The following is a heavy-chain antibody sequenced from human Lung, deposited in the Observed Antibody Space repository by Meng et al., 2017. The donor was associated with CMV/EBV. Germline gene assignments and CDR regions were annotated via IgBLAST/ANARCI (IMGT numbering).Heavy chain of an antibody. J-gene: IGHJ4*02. Sequence: ASXXVSXKASGYTFTGYYMHWVRQAPGQGLEWMGWINPNSGTTNYAQKFQGRVTMTRDTSISTAYMELSRLRSDDTAVYYCARGTGYSSSSGVYWGQGTLVTVSS. CDR2: INPNSGTT. D-gene: IGHD6-6*01. CDR3: ARGTGYSSSSGVY. CDR1: GYTFTGYY. V-gene: IGHV1-2*02.